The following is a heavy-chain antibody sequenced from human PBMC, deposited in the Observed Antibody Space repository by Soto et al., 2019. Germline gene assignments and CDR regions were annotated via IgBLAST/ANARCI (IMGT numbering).Heavy chain of an antibody. CDR2: IFHSGST. J-gene: IGHJ2*01. CDR1: GGSISSGGYS. Sequence: QLQLQESGSGLVKPSQTLSLSCTVSGGSISSGGYSWSWLRQPPGKGLEWIGYIFHSGSTYYNPSLKSRVTISVDGSKNLFSLELSSVTAADSASYSCAREGGRGSPDWYFNVWGRDTLVTVSS. D-gene: IGHD1-26*01. CDR3: AREGGRGSPDWYFNV. V-gene: IGHV4-30-2*01.